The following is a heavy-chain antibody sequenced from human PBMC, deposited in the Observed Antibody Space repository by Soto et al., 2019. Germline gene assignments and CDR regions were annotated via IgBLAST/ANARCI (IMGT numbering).Heavy chain of an antibody. CDR3: ARSFGSSWYPDFRSKWVIFDH. CDR1: EFSLSTSGVG. J-gene: IGHJ4*02. V-gene: IGHV2-5*02. Sequence: QIILKESGPTLVKPTQTLTLTCSFSEFSLSTSGVGVGWIRQPPGRALEWLALIYWDDDKRYRPSLKSRLTITKDTSKNQVALIMANMDPEDTATYYCARSFGSSWYPDFRSKWVIFDHWGQGTVVTVSS. D-gene: IGHD6-13*01. CDR2: IYWDDDK.